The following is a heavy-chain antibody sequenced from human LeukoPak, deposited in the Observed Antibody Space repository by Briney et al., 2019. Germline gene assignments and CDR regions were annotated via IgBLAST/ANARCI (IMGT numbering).Heavy chain of an antibody. CDR1: GYTFTSYD. D-gene: IGHD6-19*01. J-gene: IGHJ3*02. V-gene: IGHV1-8*03. CDR2: MNPNSGNT. Sequence: GASVKVSCKASGYTFTSYDINWVRQATGQGLEWMGWMNPNSGNTGYAQKFQGRVTITRNTSISTAYMELSSLRSEDTAVYYCARAWQPRRSGAFDIWGQGTMVTVSS. CDR3: ARAWQPRRSGAFDI.